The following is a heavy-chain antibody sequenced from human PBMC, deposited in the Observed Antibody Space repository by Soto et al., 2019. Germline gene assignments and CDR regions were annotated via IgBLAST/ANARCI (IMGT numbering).Heavy chain of an antibody. CDR2: INHSGST. D-gene: IGHD6-6*01. Sequence: PSETLSLTCAVYGGSFSGYYWSWIRQPPGKGLEWIGEINHSGSTNYNPSLKSRVTISVDTSKNQFSLKLSSVTAADTAVYYCARGYLRRSIAARRCCYPFDYSGQGTPVTVSS. CDR3: ARGYLRRSIAARRCCYPFDY. V-gene: IGHV4-34*01. J-gene: IGHJ4*02. CDR1: GGSFSGYY.